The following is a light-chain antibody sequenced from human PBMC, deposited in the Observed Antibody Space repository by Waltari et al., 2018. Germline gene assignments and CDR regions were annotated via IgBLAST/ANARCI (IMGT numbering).Light chain of an antibody. CDR2: KAS. Sequence: DIQMTQSPSTLSASVGDRVTITCRASQSISSWLAWYQQKPGKAPKLLIYKASSLESGVPSRFSGSGSGTECTLTISSLQPDDFATYYYQQYNSYSRTFGQGTKVEIK. J-gene: IGKJ1*01. V-gene: IGKV1-5*03. CDR3: QQYNSYSRT. CDR1: QSISSW.